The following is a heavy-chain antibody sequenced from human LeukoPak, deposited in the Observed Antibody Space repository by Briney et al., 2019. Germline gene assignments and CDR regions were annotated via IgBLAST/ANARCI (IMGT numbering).Heavy chain of an antibody. V-gene: IGHV3-74*01. CDR3: ATPAYYSNYALFDY. Sequence: PGGSLRFSCAASGFTFSSYWMHWVRQAPGKGLVWVSRINSDGSSTSYADSVKGRFTISRDNAKNTLYLQMNSLRAEDTAVYYCATPAYYSNYALFDYWGQGTLVTVSS. CDR2: INSDGSST. CDR1: GFTFSSYW. J-gene: IGHJ4*02. D-gene: IGHD4-11*01.